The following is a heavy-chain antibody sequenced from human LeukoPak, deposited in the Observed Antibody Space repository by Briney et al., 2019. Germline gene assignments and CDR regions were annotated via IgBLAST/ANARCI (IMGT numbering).Heavy chain of an antibody. CDR1: GGSFSGYY. V-gene: IGHV4-34*01. CDR2: INHSGST. Sequence: PPETLSLTCAVYGGSFSGYYWSWIRQPPGKGLEWIGEINHSGSTNYNPSLKSRVTISVDTSKNQFSLKLSSVTAADTAVYYCASFRYYDRNFDYWGQGTLVTVSS. J-gene: IGHJ4*02. D-gene: IGHD3-22*01. CDR3: ASFRYYDRNFDY.